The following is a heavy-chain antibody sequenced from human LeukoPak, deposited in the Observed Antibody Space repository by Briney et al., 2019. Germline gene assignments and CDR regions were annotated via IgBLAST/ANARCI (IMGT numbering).Heavy chain of an antibody. Sequence: GGSLRLSCAASGFTFSSYTMSWVRQAPGKGLEWVSAISGSGGSTYYADSVKGRFTISRDNSKNTLYLQMNSLRAEDTAVYYCAKDIVRLGELSFDFDYWGQGTLVTVSS. CDR3: AKDIVRLGELSFDFDY. J-gene: IGHJ4*02. CDR2: ISGSGGST. V-gene: IGHV3-23*01. D-gene: IGHD3-16*02. CDR1: GFTFSSYT.